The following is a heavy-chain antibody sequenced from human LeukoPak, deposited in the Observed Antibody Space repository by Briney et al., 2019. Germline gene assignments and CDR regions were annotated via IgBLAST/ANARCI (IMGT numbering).Heavy chain of an antibody. Sequence: PSETLSLTCTVSGGSISSSTYYWGWIRQPPGKGLEWIGSIFYSGNTYYNPSLKSRVTIFADTSKNQFSLRLSSVTAADTAVYYCARLFAPFDYWGQGTLVTVSS. CDR3: ARLFAPFDY. J-gene: IGHJ4*02. V-gene: IGHV4-39*01. CDR2: IFYSGNT. CDR1: GGSISSSTYY.